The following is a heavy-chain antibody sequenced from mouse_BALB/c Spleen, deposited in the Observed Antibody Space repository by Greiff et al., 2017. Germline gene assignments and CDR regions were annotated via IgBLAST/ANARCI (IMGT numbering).Heavy chain of an antibody. Sequence: QVQLQQSGAELAKPGASVKMSCKASGYTFTSYWMHWVKQRPGQGLEWIGYINPSTGYTEYNQKFKDKATLTADKSSSTAYMQLSSLTSEDSAVYYCARWGYGNPFAYWGQGTLVTVSA. CDR1: GYTFTSYW. V-gene: IGHV1-7*01. D-gene: IGHD2-10*02. CDR2: INPSTGYT. J-gene: IGHJ3*01. CDR3: ARWGYGNPFAY.